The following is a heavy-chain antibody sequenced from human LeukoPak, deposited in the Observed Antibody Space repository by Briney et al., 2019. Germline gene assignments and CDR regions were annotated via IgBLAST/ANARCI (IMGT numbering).Heavy chain of an antibody. V-gene: IGHV3-15*01. Sequence: ETLSLTCAVYGGSFSGYYWSWVRQAPGKGLEWVGRIKSKTDGGTTDYAAPVKGRFTISRDDSKNTLYLQMNSLKTEDTAVYYCTTAGSSNYYYYGMDVWGQGTTVTVSS. J-gene: IGHJ6*02. D-gene: IGHD6-6*01. CDR2: IKSKTDGGTT. CDR3: TTAGSSNYYYYGMDV. CDR1: GGSFSGYY.